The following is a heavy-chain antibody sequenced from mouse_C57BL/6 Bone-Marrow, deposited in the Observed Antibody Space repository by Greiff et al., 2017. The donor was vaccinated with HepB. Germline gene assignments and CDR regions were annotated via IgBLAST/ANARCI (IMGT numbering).Heavy chain of an antibody. CDR1: GYTFTSYW. D-gene: IGHD1-1*01. CDR2: IDPSDSYT. Sequence: QQSCKASGYTFTSYWMHWVKQRPGQGLEWIGEIDPSDSYTNYNQKFKGKSTLTVDNYSSTAYMQLSSLTSEDSAAYYCAREGGVVAHFDYWGQGTTLTVSS. CDR3: AREGGVVAHFDY. V-gene: IGHV1-69*01. J-gene: IGHJ2*01.